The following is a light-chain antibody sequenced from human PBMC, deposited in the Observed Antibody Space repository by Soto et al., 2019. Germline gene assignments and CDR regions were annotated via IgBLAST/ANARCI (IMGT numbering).Light chain of an antibody. CDR1: SSDVGGYNS. CDR2: EVS. Sequence: QSVLTQPASVSGSPGQSITISCTGTSSDVGGYNSVSWYQQHPGKAPKLMIYEVSNRPSGVSNRFSGSKSGSTASLTISGLQAEDEADYYCSSYTSSSTPCVVGTGTKLTVL. CDR3: SSYTSSSTPCV. V-gene: IGLV2-14*01. J-gene: IGLJ1*01.